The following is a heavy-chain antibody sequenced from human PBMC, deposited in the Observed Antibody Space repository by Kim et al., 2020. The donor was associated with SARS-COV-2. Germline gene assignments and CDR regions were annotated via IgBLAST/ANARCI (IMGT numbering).Heavy chain of an antibody. CDR2: ISWNSGSI. J-gene: IGHJ6*04. CDR1: GFTFGDYA. V-gene: IGHV3-9*01. Sequence: GGSLRLSCAASGFTFGDYAMHWVRQAPGKGLEWVSGISWNSGSIGYADSVKGRFTISRDNAKNSLYLQMNSLRAEDTALYYCAKDKGSSPLGPYGMDVWGEGTTVTVSS. CDR3: AKDKGSSPLGPYGMDV. D-gene: IGHD6-13*01.